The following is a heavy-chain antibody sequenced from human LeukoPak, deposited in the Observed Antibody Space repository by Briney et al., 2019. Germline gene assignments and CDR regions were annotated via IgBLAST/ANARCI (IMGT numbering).Heavy chain of an antibody. CDR3: ARGGSSSLLFNWFDP. CDR1: GFTFSNYG. V-gene: IGHV3-74*01. CDR2: INSDGSST. D-gene: IGHD6-6*01. Sequence: GGSLRLSCAASGFTFSNYGMNWVRQAPGKGLEWVSRINSDGSSTSYADSVKGRFTISRDNAKNTLYLQMNSLRAEDTAVYYCARGGSSSLLFNWFDPWGQGTLVTVSS. J-gene: IGHJ5*02.